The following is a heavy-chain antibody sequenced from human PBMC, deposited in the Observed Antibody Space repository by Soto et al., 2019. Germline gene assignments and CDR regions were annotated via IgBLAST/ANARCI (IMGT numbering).Heavy chain of an antibody. CDR3: AIAQPYSSSSRFDY. Sequence: ASVKVSCKASGYSFTNYAMHWVRPAPGQRLEWMGWINAGNGNTKYSQKFQGRVTITRDTSASTAYMELSSLRSEDTALYYCAIAQPYSSSSRFDYWGQGALVTVSS. D-gene: IGHD6-6*01. CDR2: INAGNGNT. V-gene: IGHV1-3*01. J-gene: IGHJ4*02. CDR1: GYSFTNYA.